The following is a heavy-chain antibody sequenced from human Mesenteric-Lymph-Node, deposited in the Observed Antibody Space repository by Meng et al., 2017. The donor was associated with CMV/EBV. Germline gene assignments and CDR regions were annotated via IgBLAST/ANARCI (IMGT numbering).Heavy chain of an antibody. CDR3: TRGYSTSFY. CDR1: GGSSVNPNW. D-gene: IGHD2-8*01. Sequence: LTCAVSGGSSVNPNWWSWVRQSPGQGLQWIGEIYQSGATEYSPSLKGRVTIEVDKSKNQCSLNLTSVTAADTAIYYCTRGYSTSFYWGQGALVTVSS. V-gene: IGHV4-4*02. J-gene: IGHJ4*02. CDR2: IYQSGAT.